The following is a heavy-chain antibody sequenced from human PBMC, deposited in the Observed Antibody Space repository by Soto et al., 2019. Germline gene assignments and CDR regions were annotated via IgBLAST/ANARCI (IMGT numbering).Heavy chain of an antibody. J-gene: IGHJ6*02. Sequence: SETLSLTCAVYGGYFSGYYWSWIRQPPGKGLEWIGEINHSGSTNYNPSLKSRVTISVDTSKNQFSLKLSSVTAADTAVYYCATLDRPTYYYYGMDVWGQGTTVTVSS. V-gene: IGHV4-34*01. CDR3: ATLDRPTYYYYGMDV. CDR2: INHSGST. CDR1: GGYFSGYY.